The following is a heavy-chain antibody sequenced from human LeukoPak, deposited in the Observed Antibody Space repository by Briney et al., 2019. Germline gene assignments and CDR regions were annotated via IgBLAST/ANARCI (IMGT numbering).Heavy chain of an antibody. V-gene: IGHV3-21*01. Sequence: PGGSLRLSCAASGFTFSSYSINWVRRAPGRGLEWVSSISGDSGYIYYADSVQGRCTISRDNAKNSLSLQMNSLRAEDTAVYFCAREMYGDYGFDYWGQGTLVTVSS. CDR3: AREMYGDYGFDY. D-gene: IGHD4-17*01. J-gene: IGHJ4*02. CDR1: GFTFSSYS. CDR2: ISGDSGYI.